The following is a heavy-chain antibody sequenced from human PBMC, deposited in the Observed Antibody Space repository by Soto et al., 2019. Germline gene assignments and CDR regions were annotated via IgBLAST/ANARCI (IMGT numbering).Heavy chain of an antibody. CDR3: ARDLEAQQLDYFDY. Sequence: QVQLVESGGGVVQPGRSLRLSCAASGFTFSSYGMHWVRQAPGKGLEWVAVIWYDGINKYYADSVKGRFTISRDNSKNTLYLQMNSLRAEDTAVYYCARDLEAQQLDYFDYWGQGTLVTVSS. CDR1: GFTFSSYG. D-gene: IGHD6-13*01. CDR2: IWYDGINK. V-gene: IGHV3-33*01. J-gene: IGHJ4*02.